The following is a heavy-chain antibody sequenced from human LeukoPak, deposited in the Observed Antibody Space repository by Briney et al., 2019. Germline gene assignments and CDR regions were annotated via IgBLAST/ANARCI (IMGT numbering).Heavy chain of an antibody. Sequence: PSQTLSLTCTVSGGSISSGGYYWSWIRQPPGKGLEWIVYIYHSGSTYYNPSLKSRVTISVDRSKNQFSLKLSSVTAADTAVYYCAREIVYGGNSDDAFDIWGQGTMVTVSS. J-gene: IGHJ3*02. CDR1: GGSISSGGYY. D-gene: IGHD4-23*01. CDR3: AREIVYGGNSDDAFDI. V-gene: IGHV4-30-2*01. CDR2: IYHSGST.